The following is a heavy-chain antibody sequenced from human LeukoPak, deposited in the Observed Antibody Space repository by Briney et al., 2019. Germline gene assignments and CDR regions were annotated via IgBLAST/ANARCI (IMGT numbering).Heavy chain of an antibody. Sequence: SETLSLTCTVSGGSISSYYWSWLRQPAGKGLEWIGRIYSSGSTNYNPSLKSRVTMSVDRSKNQFSLKLSSVTAADTAVYYCARGHYDILTGYYRTLFDYWGQGTLVTVSS. CDR1: GGSISSYY. CDR2: IYSSGST. J-gene: IGHJ4*02. D-gene: IGHD3-9*01. CDR3: ARGHYDILTGYYRTLFDY. V-gene: IGHV4-4*07.